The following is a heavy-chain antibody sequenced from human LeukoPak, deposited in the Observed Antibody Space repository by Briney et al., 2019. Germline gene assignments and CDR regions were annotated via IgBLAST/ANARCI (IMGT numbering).Heavy chain of an antibody. J-gene: IGHJ6*04. CDR1: GFTFSNAW. V-gene: IGHV3-15*01. Sequence: GGSLRLSCAASGFTFSNAWMSWVRQAPGKGLEWVGRIKSKTDGGTTDYAAPVKGRFTISRDDSKNTLCLQMNSLKTEDTAVYYCTTVSYYGPGGMDVWGKGTTVTVSS. CDR2: IKSKTDGGTT. D-gene: IGHD1-26*01. CDR3: TTVSYYGPGGMDV.